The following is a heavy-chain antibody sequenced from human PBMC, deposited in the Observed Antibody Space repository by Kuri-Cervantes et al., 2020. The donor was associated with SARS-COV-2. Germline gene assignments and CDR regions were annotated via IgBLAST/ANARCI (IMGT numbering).Heavy chain of an antibody. CDR1: GFTFSSYG. V-gene: IGHV3-43D*03. Sequence: GGSLRPSCAASGFTFSSYGMHWVRQAPGKGLEWVSLISWDGGSTYYADSVKGRFTISRDNSKNSLYLQMNSLRAEDTAVYYCAREGTYAFDIWGQGTMVTVSS. CDR3: AREGTYAFDI. CDR2: ISWDGGST. D-gene: IGHD1-1*01. J-gene: IGHJ3*02.